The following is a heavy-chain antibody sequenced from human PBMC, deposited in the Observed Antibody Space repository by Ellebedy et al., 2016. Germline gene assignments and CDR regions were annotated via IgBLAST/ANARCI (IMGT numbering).Heavy chain of an antibody. Sequence: SETLSLTCTVSGGSISSYYWSWIRQPPGKGLEWIGYIYYSGSTNYNPSLKSRVTISVDTSKNQFSLKLSSVTAADTAVYYCARHASVSPWFGGNPYYYYMDVWGKGTTVTVSS. CDR1: GGSISSYY. CDR2: IYYSGST. CDR3: ARHASVSPWFGGNPYYYYMDV. D-gene: IGHD3-10*01. J-gene: IGHJ6*03. V-gene: IGHV4-59*08.